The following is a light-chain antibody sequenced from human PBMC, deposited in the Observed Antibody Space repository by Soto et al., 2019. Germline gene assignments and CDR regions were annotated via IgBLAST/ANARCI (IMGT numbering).Light chain of an antibody. CDR2: GTS. CDR1: QSVGSD. V-gene: IGKV3-15*01. CDR3: QQYSNWPPYT. Sequence: ETVMTQSPATLSVSPGERATLSCRASQSVGSDLAWYQQKPGQAPRLLVYGTSTRATGIPGRFNGSGSGTEFTLTISSLQSEDFAVYYCQQYSNWPPYTFGQGTKLEIK. J-gene: IGKJ2*01.